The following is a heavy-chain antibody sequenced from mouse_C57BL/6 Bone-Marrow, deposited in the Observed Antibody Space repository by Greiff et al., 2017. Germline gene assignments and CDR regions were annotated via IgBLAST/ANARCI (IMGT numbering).Heavy chain of an antibody. CDR3: ARNPAYYYGSSPFAY. CDR2: IYPRSGNT. CDR1: GYTFTSYG. V-gene: IGHV1-81*01. Sequence: VQLQQSGAELARPGASVKLSCKASGYTFTSYGIRWVKQRTGQGLEWIGEIYPRSGNTYYNEKFKGKATLTADKSSSTAYMELRSLTSEDSAVYFCARNPAYYYGSSPFAYWGQGTLVTVSA. J-gene: IGHJ3*01. D-gene: IGHD1-1*01.